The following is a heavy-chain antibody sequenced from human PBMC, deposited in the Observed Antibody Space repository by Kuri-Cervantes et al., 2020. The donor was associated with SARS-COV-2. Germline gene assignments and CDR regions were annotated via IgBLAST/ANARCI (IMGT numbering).Heavy chain of an antibody. Sequence: GSLRLSCTVSGGSISSYYWSWIRQPPGKGLEWIGYIYYSGSTNYNPSLKSRVTISEDTSKNQFSLKLTSVTAADTAAYYCTRGKRVGYCSGGSCYSGRSINYYYYGMDVWGQGTTVTVSS. D-gene: IGHD2-15*01. J-gene: IGHJ6*02. CDR1: GGSISSYY. V-gene: IGHV4-59*12. CDR3: TRGKRVGYCSGGSCYSGRSINYYYYGMDV. CDR2: IYYSGST.